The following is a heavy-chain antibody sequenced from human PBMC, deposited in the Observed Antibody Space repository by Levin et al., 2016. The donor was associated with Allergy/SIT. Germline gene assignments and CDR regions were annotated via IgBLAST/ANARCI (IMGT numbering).Heavy chain of an antibody. CDR2: IYWDDDK. Sequence: SGPTLVKPTQTLTLTCTFSGFSLSTSGVGVGWIRQPPGKALEWLALIYWDDDKRYSPSLKSRLTITKDTSKNQVVLTMTNMDPVDTATYYCAHRRLTVWEGVFDYWGQGTLVTVSS. CDR1: GFSLSTSGVG. J-gene: IGHJ4*02. V-gene: IGHV2-5*02. D-gene: IGHD1-26*01. CDR3: AHRRLTVWEGVFDY.